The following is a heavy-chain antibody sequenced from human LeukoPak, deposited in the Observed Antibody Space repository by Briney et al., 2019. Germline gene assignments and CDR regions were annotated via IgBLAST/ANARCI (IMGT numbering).Heavy chain of an antibody. Sequence: GGSLRLSCAASGFTFSSYAMHWVCQAPGKGLEWVAVISYDGSNKYYADSVKGRFTISRDNSKNTLYLQMNSLRAEDTAVYYCARDWFTGANTADYWGQGTLVTVSS. J-gene: IGHJ4*02. V-gene: IGHV3-30-3*01. D-gene: IGHD7-27*01. CDR3: ARDWFTGANTADY. CDR2: ISYDGSNK. CDR1: GFTFSSYA.